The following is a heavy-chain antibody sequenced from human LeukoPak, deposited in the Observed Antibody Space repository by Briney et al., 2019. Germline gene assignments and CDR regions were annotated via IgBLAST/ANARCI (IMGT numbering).Heavy chain of an antibody. Sequence: SETLSLTCTVSGGSISSYYWSWIRQPPGKGLEWIGYIYTSGSTNYNPSLQSRVTISVDTSKNQFSLKLSSVTAADTAVYYCARASRGSGVDVWGQGTTVTVSS. D-gene: IGHD3-10*01. CDR2: IYTSGST. CDR3: ARASRGSGVDV. CDR1: GGSISSYY. J-gene: IGHJ6*02. V-gene: IGHV4-4*09.